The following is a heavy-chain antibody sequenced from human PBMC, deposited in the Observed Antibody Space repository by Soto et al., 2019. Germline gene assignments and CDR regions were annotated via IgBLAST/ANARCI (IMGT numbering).Heavy chain of an antibody. J-gene: IGHJ4*02. CDR2: IYHTGTT. CDR3: ARGRTFDY. V-gene: IGHV4-30-2*01. Sequence: SETLSLTCTVSGGSINSGGYSWTWIRQPPGKGLEWIGFIYHTGTTYYNPSLKSRVTISVDRSKNQFSLKLNSVTAADTAVYYCARGRTFDYWGQGTLVTVSS. CDR1: GGSINSGGYS.